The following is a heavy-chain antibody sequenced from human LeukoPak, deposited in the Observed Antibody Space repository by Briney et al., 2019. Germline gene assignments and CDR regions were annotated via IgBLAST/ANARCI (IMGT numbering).Heavy chain of an antibody. J-gene: IGHJ4*02. V-gene: IGHV1-46*01. CDR1: GYTFTRYQ. D-gene: IGHD3-16*01. Sequence: ASVKVSCKTSGYTFTRYQIHWVRQAPGQGLEWVAIFKSTDDTTVYAQGFQGRVTVTRDTSTSTVYMDLSSLSSEDTAVYYCVREDAHTYYFDFWGPGTLVTVSS. CDR2: FKSTDDTT. CDR3: VREDAHTYYFDF.